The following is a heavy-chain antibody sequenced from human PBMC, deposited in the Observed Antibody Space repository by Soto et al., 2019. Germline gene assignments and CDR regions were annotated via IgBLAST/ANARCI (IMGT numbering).Heavy chain of an antibody. J-gene: IGHJ5*02. Sequence: QVQLQQWGAGLLKPSETLSLTCAVYGGSFSGYYWSWIRQPPGKGLEWIGEINHSGSTNYNPSLKGRVPISVDTSKNQCSLKLSSVTAADTAVYYCARAHVTTSYGWFDPWGQGTLVTVSS. CDR1: GGSFSGYY. D-gene: IGHD5-18*01. CDR2: INHSGST. CDR3: ARAHVTTSYGWFDP. V-gene: IGHV4-34*01.